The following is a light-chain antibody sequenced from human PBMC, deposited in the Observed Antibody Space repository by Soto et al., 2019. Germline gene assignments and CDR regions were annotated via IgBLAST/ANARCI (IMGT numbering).Light chain of an antibody. V-gene: IGKV3-20*01. J-gene: IGKJ2*01. Sequence: EIVLTQSPDTLSLSPGERGTLSCRASQSVSSDYIAWYQQKPGQAPRLLFYGASRRATGIPDRFSGSGSGTDFTLTISRLEPEDCAVYYCQVYDASPMYTFGLGTKVDIK. CDR2: GAS. CDR1: QSVSSDY. CDR3: QVYDASPMYT.